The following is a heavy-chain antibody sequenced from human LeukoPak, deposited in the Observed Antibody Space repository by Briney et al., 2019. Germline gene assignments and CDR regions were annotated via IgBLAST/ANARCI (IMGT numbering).Heavy chain of an antibody. CDR1: GYTFTGYY. J-gene: IGHJ4*02. Sequence: AASVKVSCKASGYTFTGYYMHWVRQAPGQGLEWMGWINPNSGGTNYAQKFQGRVTMTRDTSISTAYMELSRLRSDDTAVYYCARDIFHWGDYGDSFDYWGQGTLVTVSS. V-gene: IGHV1-2*02. D-gene: IGHD4-17*01. CDR2: INPNSGGT. CDR3: ARDIFHWGDYGDSFDY.